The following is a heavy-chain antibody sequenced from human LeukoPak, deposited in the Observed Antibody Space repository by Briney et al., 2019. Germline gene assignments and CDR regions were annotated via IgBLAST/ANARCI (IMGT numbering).Heavy chain of an antibody. CDR1: GGSISSSSYY. Sequence: SETLSLTCTVSGGSISSSSYYWGWIRQPPGKGLEWLGSIYYSGSTYYNPSLKSRVTISVDTSKNQFSLKLSSVTAADTAVYYCARRTYYYDNYAFDIWGQGTMVTVSS. D-gene: IGHD3-22*01. CDR3: ARRTYYYDNYAFDI. CDR2: IYYSGST. J-gene: IGHJ3*02. V-gene: IGHV4-39*01.